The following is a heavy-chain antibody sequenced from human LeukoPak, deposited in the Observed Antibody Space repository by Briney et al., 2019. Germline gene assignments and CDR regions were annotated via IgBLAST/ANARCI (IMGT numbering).Heavy chain of an antibody. D-gene: IGHD6-19*01. V-gene: IGHV3-21*01. CDR3: ARDLLVRRWQWLAATSGYYYGMDV. CDR2: ISSSSSYI. CDR1: GFTFSSYS. J-gene: IGHJ6*02. Sequence: GGSLRLSCAASGFTFSSYSMNWVRQAPGKGLEWVSSISSSSSYIYYADSVKGRFTISRDNAKNSLYLQMNSLRAEDTAVYYSARDLLVRRWQWLAATSGYYYGMDVWGQGTTVTVSS.